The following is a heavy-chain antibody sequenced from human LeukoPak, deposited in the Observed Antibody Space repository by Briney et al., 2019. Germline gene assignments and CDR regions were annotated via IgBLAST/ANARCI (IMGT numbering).Heavy chain of an antibody. J-gene: IGHJ5*02. Sequence: SETLSLTCAVYGGSFSGYYWSWIRQPPGKGLEWSGEINHSGSTNYNPSLKSRVTISVDTTKNQFSLKLSSVTAADTAVYYCARGPRVRWFDPWGQGTLVTVSS. V-gene: IGHV4-34*01. CDR3: ARGPRVRWFDP. CDR2: INHSGST. CDR1: GGSFSGYY.